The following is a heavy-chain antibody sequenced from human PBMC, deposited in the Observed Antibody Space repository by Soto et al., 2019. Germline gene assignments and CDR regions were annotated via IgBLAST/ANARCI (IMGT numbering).Heavy chain of an antibody. Sequence: PGESLKISCKGSGYSFTSYWIGRVRQMPGKGLEWMGIIYPGDSDTRYSPSFQGQVTISADKSISTAYLQWSSLKASDTAMYYCARHQYYDFWSGYATGYYYGMDVWGQGTTVTVSS. D-gene: IGHD3-3*01. CDR2: IYPGDSDT. J-gene: IGHJ6*02. CDR3: ARHQYYDFWSGYATGYYYGMDV. V-gene: IGHV5-51*01. CDR1: GYSFTSYW.